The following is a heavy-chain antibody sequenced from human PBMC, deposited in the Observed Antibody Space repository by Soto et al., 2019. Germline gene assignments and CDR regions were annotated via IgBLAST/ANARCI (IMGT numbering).Heavy chain of an antibody. D-gene: IGHD6-13*01. CDR2: VSSARNYT. J-gene: IGHJ5*02. CDR1: GFSLSDHY. Sequence: GGSLRLSCSASGFSLSDHYMSWIRQAPGRGLEWISYVSSARNYTNYADSVKGRFAISRDNAKNSVYLQMSSLRGEDTAMYYCARGAHHSSWFKWCGAWGRGTLVTVCS. CDR3: ARGAHHSSWFKWCGA. V-gene: IGHV3-11*06.